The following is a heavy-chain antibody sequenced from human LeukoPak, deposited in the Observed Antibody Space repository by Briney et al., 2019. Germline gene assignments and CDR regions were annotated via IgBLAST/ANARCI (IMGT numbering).Heavy chain of an antibody. CDR2: VSYSGST. Sequence: SETLSLTCTVSGASITNSNTYWTWIRQFPGKGLEWIGYVSYSGSTLYNPSLRSRVIISSDTSKNQFFLKLNSVTAADRALYFCARDPALVRANWNFDPWGRGILVTVSS. J-gene: IGHJ2*01. CDR3: ARDPALVRANWNFDP. V-gene: IGHV4-31*03. D-gene: IGHD3-10*01. CDR1: GASITNSNTY.